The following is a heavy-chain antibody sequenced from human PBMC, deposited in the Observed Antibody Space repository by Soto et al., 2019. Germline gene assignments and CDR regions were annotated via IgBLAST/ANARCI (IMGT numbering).Heavy chain of an antibody. CDR3: ARQVPLNDYSFDY. D-gene: IGHD4-4*01. Sequence: GESLKISCKGSGYSFTSYWIGWVRQMPGKGLEGMGIIYPGDSDTRYSPSFQGQVTIPADKSISTAYLQWSILKASATAMYYCARQVPLNDYSFDYWGQGTLVTVSS. CDR1: GYSFTSYW. J-gene: IGHJ4*02. CDR2: IYPGDSDT. V-gene: IGHV5-51*01.